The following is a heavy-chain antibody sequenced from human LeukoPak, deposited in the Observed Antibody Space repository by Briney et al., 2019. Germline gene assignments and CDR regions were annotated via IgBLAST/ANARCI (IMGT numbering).Heavy chain of an antibody. Sequence: PGGSLRLSCAASGFTFRSHTMLWVRQPPGKGLEWVSSISSSSTYIYYAESVKGRFTISRDNAKNTLYLQMNSLGAEDTAIYYCAKDSSMVRGVNFVYWGQGTLVTVSS. CDR2: ISSSSTYI. CDR1: GFTFRSHT. CDR3: AKDSSMVRGVNFVY. V-gene: IGHV3-21*04. J-gene: IGHJ4*02. D-gene: IGHD3-10*01.